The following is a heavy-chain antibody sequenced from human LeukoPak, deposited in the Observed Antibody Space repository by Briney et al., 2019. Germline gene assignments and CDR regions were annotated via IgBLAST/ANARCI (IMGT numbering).Heavy chain of an antibody. Sequence: ASVKVSCKASGYTFTGYYMHWVRQAPGQGLEWMGWINPNSGGTNYAQKFQGRVTMTRDTSISTAYMELSRLRSDDTAVYYCAREGVDIVVVPAAIQFLGYLGQGTLVTVSS. CDR3: AREGVDIVVVPAAIQFLGY. J-gene: IGHJ4*02. CDR1: GYTFTGYY. CDR2: INPNSGGT. V-gene: IGHV1-2*02. D-gene: IGHD2-2*02.